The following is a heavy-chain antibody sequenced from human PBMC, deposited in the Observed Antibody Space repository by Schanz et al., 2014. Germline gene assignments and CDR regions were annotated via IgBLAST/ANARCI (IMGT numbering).Heavy chain of an antibody. D-gene: IGHD1-26*01. Sequence: QLVESGGGLVQPWGSLRLSCAASGFTFSTYWMSWVRQAPGKGLEWVANIKQDESERSYVDSVKGRFTISRDNAKNSLYLQMNSLRAEDTAVYYCVKDLQRELLRDDHYYGMDVWGQGTTVTVSS. CDR1: GFTFSTYW. CDR2: IKQDESER. V-gene: IGHV3-7*01. CDR3: VKDLQRELLRDDHYYGMDV. J-gene: IGHJ6*02.